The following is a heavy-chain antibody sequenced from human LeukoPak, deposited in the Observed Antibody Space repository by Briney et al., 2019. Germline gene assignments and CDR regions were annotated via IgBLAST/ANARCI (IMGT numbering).Heavy chain of an antibody. Sequence: PGESLGLSCAASGFIFSSHTINWVRQAPGKGLEWVSSISSTGTYIYYADSVKGRFTISRDNAKNSLYLQMNSLRAEDTAVYYCARAERGYCSGGSCSYYDAFDIWGQGTVVTVSS. CDR1: GFIFSSHT. V-gene: IGHV3-21*01. CDR2: ISSTGTYI. D-gene: IGHD2-15*01. J-gene: IGHJ3*02. CDR3: ARAERGYCSGGSCSYYDAFDI.